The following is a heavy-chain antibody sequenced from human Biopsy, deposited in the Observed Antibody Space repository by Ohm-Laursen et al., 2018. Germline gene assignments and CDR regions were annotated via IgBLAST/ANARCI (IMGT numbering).Heavy chain of an antibody. CDR2: IGAYNGST. V-gene: IGHV1-18*01. Sequence: ASVKVSCKASGYTFSSYGIAWVRQAPGQGLECMGWIGAYNGSTEYAQNLQGRVTMTTDTSTSTAYMELRSLRSDDTAVYYCAREEDGGGDYYYGLDVWGQGTTVIVSS. D-gene: IGHD4-23*01. CDR1: GYTFSSYG. J-gene: IGHJ6*02. CDR3: AREEDGGGDYYYGLDV.